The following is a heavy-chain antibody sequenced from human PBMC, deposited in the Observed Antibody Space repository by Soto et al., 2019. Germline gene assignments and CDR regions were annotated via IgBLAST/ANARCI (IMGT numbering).Heavy chain of an antibody. CDR1: GYTFINYY. Sequence: ASVKVSCKASGYTFINYYMHWVRQAPGQGFEWMGRISPKSGGTNYAQKFQGWVTMTRDTSISTAYMELSRLRSDDTAVYYCARRGPMVRGVDYYYYGMDVWGQGTTVTVSS. J-gene: IGHJ6*02. V-gene: IGHV1-2*04. CDR3: ARRGPMVRGVDYYYYGMDV. D-gene: IGHD3-10*01. CDR2: ISPKSGGT.